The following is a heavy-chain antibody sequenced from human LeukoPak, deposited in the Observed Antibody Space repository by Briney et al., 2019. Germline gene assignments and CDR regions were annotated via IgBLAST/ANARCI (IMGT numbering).Heavy chain of an antibody. CDR1: GGTFSSYA. V-gene: IGHV1-69*06. CDR3: AAVHDYYDSSGYYSGVGFAFDI. D-gene: IGHD3-22*01. Sequence: ASVKVSCKASGGTFSSYAISWVRQAPGQGLEWMGGIIPIFGTANYAQKFQGRVTITADKSTSTAYMELSSLRSEDTAVYYCAAVHDYYDSSGYYSGVGFAFDIWGQGTMVTVSS. J-gene: IGHJ3*02. CDR2: IIPIFGTA.